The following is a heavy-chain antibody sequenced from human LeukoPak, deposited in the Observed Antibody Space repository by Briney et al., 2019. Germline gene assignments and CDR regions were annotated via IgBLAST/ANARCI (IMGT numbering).Heavy chain of an antibody. CDR3: ARDCGPSDYNPYYFDY. CDR2: IYYNGST. J-gene: IGHJ4*02. D-gene: IGHD4-11*01. CDR1: GGYISIGDDY. V-gene: IGHV4-30-4*01. Sequence: SETLSLTCTVSGGYISIGDDYWRSIRQPPGKGLEWIRYIYYNGSTYYNPSLKSRVTISVDTSKNQFSLKLSSVTAADTAVYYCARDCGPSDYNPYYFDYWGQGTLVTVSS.